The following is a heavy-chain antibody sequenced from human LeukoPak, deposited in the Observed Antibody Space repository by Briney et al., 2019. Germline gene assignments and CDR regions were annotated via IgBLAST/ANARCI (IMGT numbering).Heavy chain of an antibody. D-gene: IGHD5-12*01. J-gene: IGHJ4*02. CDR1: GGTFSSYA. V-gene: IGHV1-69*13. CDR3: ARGGRRYSGYDFCDY. Sequence: ASVKVSCKASGGTFSSYAISWVRQAPGQGLEWMGGIIPIFGTANYAQKFQGRVTITADESTSTAYMELSSLRSEDTAVYYCARGGRRYSGYDFCDYWGQGTLVTVSS. CDR2: IIPIFGTA.